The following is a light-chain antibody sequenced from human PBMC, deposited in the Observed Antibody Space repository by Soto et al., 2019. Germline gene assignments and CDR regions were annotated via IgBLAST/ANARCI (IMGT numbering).Light chain of an antibody. CDR3: YSYTSSSTYV. Sequence: QPVLTQPASVSGSPGQSITISCSGTGSDVGAYNYVSWYQQHPAKAPKLMIYDVSNRPSGVSDRFSGSKSGNTASLTIAGLQAEDEADYYCYSYTSSSTYVFGSGTKLTVL. CDR1: GSDVGAYNY. V-gene: IGLV2-14*01. CDR2: DVS. J-gene: IGLJ1*01.